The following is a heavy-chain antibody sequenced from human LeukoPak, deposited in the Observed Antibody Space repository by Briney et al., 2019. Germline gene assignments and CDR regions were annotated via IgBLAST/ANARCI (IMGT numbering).Heavy chain of an antibody. D-gene: IGHD3-10*01. CDR2: IYTSEST. J-gene: IGHJ5*02. Sequence: SQTLSLTCTVSGGSISSGSYYWSWIRQPAGKGLEWIGRIYTSESTNYNPSLKSRVTISVDTSRNQFSLKLSSVTAADTAVYYCAREDHMVRGAGFDPWGQGTLVTVSS. V-gene: IGHV4-61*02. CDR1: GGSISSGSYY. CDR3: AREDHMVRGAGFDP.